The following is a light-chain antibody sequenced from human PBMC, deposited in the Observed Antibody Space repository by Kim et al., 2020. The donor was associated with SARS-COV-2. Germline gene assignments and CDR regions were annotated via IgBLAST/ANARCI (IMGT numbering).Light chain of an antibody. Sequence: EIVLTQSPGTLSLSPGERATLSCRASXSVSSSNLAWYQQKPGQAPRLLIYGASSRATGIPDRFSGSGSETDFTLTISRLEPEDFAVYYCQQYGTSSPTFGQGTRVEIK. V-gene: IGKV3-20*01. CDR1: XSVSSSN. CDR2: GAS. J-gene: IGKJ1*01. CDR3: QQYGTSSPT.